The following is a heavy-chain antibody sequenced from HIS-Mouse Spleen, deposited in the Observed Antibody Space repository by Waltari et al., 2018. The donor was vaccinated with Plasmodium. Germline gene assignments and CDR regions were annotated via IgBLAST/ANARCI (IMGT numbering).Heavy chain of an antibody. Sequence: QVQLQQWGAGLLKPSETLSLTCAVYGGSFSGYYWSGIRQPPGKGLGWIGEINHSGSTEYHPSLKSRATRAVATSKNQCPRKLRSVTAADTAVYYCARGPGDSSGWYYFDYWGQGTLVTVSS. D-gene: IGHD6-19*01. J-gene: IGHJ4*02. CDR3: ARGPGDSSGWYYFDY. CDR1: GGSFSGYY. CDR2: INHSGST. V-gene: IGHV4-34*01.